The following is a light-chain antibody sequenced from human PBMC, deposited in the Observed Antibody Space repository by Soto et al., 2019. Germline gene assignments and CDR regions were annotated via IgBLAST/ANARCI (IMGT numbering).Light chain of an antibody. Sequence: QPVLTQPASVSGSPGQSITISCTGTSSDVGRYNYVSWYQQYPGKAPKLMIYDVSNRPSGVFNRFSGSKSGNTASLTISGLQAEDEADYYCSSYTTSTTLVFGGGTKVTVL. J-gene: IGLJ3*02. CDR1: SSDVGRYNY. CDR2: DVS. CDR3: SSYTTSTTLV. V-gene: IGLV2-14*03.